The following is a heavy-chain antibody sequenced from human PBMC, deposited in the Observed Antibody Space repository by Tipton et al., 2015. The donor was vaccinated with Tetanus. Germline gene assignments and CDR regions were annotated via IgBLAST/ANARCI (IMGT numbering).Heavy chain of an antibody. CDR3: ARDQARGARGWNYFDY. Sequence: LRLSCTVSGVSISGGRYYWSWIRQRPGKGLEWIGDIYYSGSTYYNPSLKSRVTISVDTSKNQFSLRLNSVTAADTAVYYCARDQARGARGWNYFDYWGQGTLVTVSS. J-gene: IGHJ4*02. CDR1: GVSISGGRYY. V-gene: IGHV4-31*03. CDR2: IYYSGST. D-gene: IGHD1-26*01.